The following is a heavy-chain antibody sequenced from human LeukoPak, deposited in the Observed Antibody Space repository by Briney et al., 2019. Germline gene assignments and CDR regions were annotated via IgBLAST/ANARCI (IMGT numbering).Heavy chain of an antibody. CDR2: INWNGGST. CDR3: ARGYCSSTSCYDLSRWFGGGNYYYYMDV. CDR1: GFTFDDYG. Sequence: GGSLRLSCAASGFTFDDYGMSWVRQAPGKGLEWVSGINWNGGSTGYADSVKGRFTISRDNAKNSLYLQMNSLRAEDTALYYCARGYCSSTSCYDLSRWFGGGNYYYYMDVWGKGTTVTVSS. V-gene: IGHV3-20*04. D-gene: IGHD2-2*01. J-gene: IGHJ6*03.